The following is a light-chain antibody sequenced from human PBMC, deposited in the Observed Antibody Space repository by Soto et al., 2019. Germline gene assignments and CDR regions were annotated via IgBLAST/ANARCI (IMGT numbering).Light chain of an antibody. CDR3: QQNNNWPPFT. Sequence: EIVMTQSPSTLSVSPGERATLSCRASQSVSSNLAWYQQKPGQAPKLLIYGASTRDTGIPARFSGSGSGTECTLTISSMQSDDVAVYYCQQNNNWPPFTFGHGTKVDIK. J-gene: IGKJ3*01. CDR1: QSVSSN. V-gene: IGKV3-15*01. CDR2: GAS.